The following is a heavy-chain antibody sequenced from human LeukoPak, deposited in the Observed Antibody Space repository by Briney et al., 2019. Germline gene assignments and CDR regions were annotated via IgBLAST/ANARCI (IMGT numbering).Heavy chain of an antibody. Sequence: GGSLRLSCAASGFTFSNYAMSWVRQAPGKGLEWVSAISGSGGNTYYADSVKGRFTISRDSSKNTLNLQVNSLRAEDTAVYYCATHSSDGYCLASWGQGPLVTVSS. CDR3: ATHSSDGYCLAS. D-gene: IGHD3-22*01. CDR2: ISGSGGNT. J-gene: IGHJ4*02. V-gene: IGHV3-23*01. CDR1: GFTFSNYA.